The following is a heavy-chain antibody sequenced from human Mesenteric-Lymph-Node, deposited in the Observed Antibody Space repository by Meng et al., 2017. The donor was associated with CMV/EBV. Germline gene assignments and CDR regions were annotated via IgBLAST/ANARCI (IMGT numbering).Heavy chain of an antibody. J-gene: IGHJ4*02. V-gene: IGHV7-4-1*02. D-gene: IGHD3-10*01. CDR2: INTNTGNR. Sequence: FTSCAVKWVRQAPGQGLEWMGWINTNTGNRTYAQGFTGRFVFSLDTSVSTAYLQISSLKAEDTAVYYCARDVLQWFGELSSLVPFDYWGQGTLVTVSS. CDR3: ARDVLQWFGELSSLVPFDY. CDR1: FTSCA.